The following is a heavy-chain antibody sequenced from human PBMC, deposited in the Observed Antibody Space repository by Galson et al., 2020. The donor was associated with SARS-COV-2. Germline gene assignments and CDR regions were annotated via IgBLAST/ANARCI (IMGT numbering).Heavy chain of an antibody. V-gene: IGHV3-64D*08. CDR3: VKAEYGDSTRFGGFFDY. CDR1: GFTFSSYA. Sequence: GGSLRLSCSASGFTFSSYAMHWVRQAPGKGLEYVSAISRNGGSTYYADSVKGRFTISRDNSKNTLYLQMSSLRAEDTAVYYCVKAEYGDSTRFGGFFDYWGQGTLVTVSS. J-gene: IGHJ4*02. D-gene: IGHD4-17*01. CDR2: ISRNGGST.